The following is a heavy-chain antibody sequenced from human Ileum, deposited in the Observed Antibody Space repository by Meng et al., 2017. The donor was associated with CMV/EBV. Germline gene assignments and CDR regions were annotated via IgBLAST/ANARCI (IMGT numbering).Heavy chain of an antibody. V-gene: IGHV4-34*01. CDR1: GGSFSEYH. D-gene: IGHD3-3*01. J-gene: IGHJ4*02. CDR2: INHGGSS. CDR3: ARASPQRRFLSY. Sequence: QVQLQQGGAGRVKPSETLSLRCAVYGGSFSEYHWSWIRQPPGKGLEWIGEINHGGSSNYNPSLKSRVTISVDRSRNQVSLKLTSVTAADTAVYYCARASPQRRFLSYWGQGTLVTVSS.